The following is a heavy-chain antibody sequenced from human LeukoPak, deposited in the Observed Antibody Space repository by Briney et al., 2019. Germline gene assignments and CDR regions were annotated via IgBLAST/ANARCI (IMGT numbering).Heavy chain of an antibody. V-gene: IGHV3-21*01. D-gene: IGHD6-19*01. J-gene: IGHJ4*02. CDR1: GFTFSAYN. CDR3: ARDIWQWLGHFDD. CDR2: ITTSSSDM. Sequence: SGGSLRLSCAASGFTFSAYNMNCVRRTPGKGLGWVSSITTSSSDMCYADSVRGRFTISRDNAENSLYLQMNSLRAEDTAVYYCARDIWQWLGHFDDWGQGTLVTVSS.